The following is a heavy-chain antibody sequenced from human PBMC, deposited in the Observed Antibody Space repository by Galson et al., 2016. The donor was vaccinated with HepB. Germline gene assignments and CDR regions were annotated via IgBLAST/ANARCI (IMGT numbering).Heavy chain of an antibody. D-gene: IGHD1-26*01. CDR1: GYTFTSYY. Sequence: SVKVSCKASGYTFTSYYMHWVRQAPGQGPEWMGIINPSGGTTSYAQKFQDRVTMTSDTSTSAVYMELSSLRSEDTGVYYCARDLRRVGTSPEAFDIWGQGTMVTVSS. V-gene: IGHV1-46*01. CDR3: ARDLRRVGTSPEAFDI. CDR2: INPSGGTT. J-gene: IGHJ3*02.